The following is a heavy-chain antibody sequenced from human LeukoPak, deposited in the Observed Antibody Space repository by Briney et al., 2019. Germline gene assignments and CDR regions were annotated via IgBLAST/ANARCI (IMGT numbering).Heavy chain of an antibody. Sequence: SETLSLTCTVSGGSISSYYWSWIRQPPGKGLEWIGYIYYSGSTNYNPSLKSRVTISVDTSKNQFSLKLSSVTAADTAVYYCARSVAGRQGDFDYWGQGTLVTVSS. CDR3: ARSVAGRQGDFDY. CDR2: IYYSGST. V-gene: IGHV4-59*01. CDR1: GGSISSYY. D-gene: IGHD6-19*01. J-gene: IGHJ4*02.